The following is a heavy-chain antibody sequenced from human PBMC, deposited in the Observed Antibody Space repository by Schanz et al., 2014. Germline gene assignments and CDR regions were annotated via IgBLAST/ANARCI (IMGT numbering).Heavy chain of an antibody. D-gene: IGHD1-1*01. Sequence: QLQESGSGLMKPSQTLSLTCTVSGGSIRSGTYYWSWIRQPAGKALEWVGRVFPNGITNYNPSLKSRFPISLDTSKTHFSLPLTSLTAADTAVYYCARDTTWRLDLWGRGTLVTVSS. CDR3: ARDTTWRLDL. V-gene: IGHV4-61*02. CDR2: VFPNGIT. J-gene: IGHJ2*01. CDR1: GGSIRSGTYY.